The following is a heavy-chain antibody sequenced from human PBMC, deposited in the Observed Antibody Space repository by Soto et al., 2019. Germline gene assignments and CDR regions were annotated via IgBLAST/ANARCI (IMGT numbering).Heavy chain of an antibody. D-gene: IGHD5-18*01. CDR2: IYYSGST. V-gene: IGHV4-31*03. CDR3: ARVIRYSYGSLNWFDP. CDR1: GGSISSGGYY. Sequence: SETLPLTCTVSGGSISSGGYYWSWIRQHTGKGLEWIGYIYYSGSTYYNPSLKSRVTISVDTSKNQFSLKLSSVTAADTAVYYCARVIRYSYGSLNWFDPWGQGTLVTVSS. J-gene: IGHJ5*02.